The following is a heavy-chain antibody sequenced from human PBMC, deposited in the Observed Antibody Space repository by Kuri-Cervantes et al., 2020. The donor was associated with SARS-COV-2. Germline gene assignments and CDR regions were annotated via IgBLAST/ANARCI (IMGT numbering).Heavy chain of an antibody. CDR2: ISSSGSTI. CDR3: ARERGSNNYYYGMDV. D-gene: IGHD3-10*01. Sequence: LSLTCAASGFTFSSYEMNWVRQAPGKGLEWVSYISSSGSTIYYADSVKGRFTISGDNAKNSLYLQMNSLRAEDTAVYYCARERGSNNYYYGMDVWGQGTTVTVSS. CDR1: GFTFSSYE. V-gene: IGHV3-48*03. J-gene: IGHJ6*02.